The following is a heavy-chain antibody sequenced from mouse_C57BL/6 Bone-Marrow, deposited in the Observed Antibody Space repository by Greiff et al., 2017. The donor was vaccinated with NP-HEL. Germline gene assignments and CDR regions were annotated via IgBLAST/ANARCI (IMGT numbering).Heavy chain of an antibody. J-gene: IGHJ2*01. CDR2: IRSKSNNYAT. CDR1: GFSFNTYA. V-gene: IGHV10-1*01. Sequence: EVKLVESGGGLVQPKGSLKLSCAASGFSFNTYAMNWVRQAPGKGLEWVARIRSKSNNYATYYADSLKDRFTISRDDSESMLYLQMNNLKTEDTPMYYCVRQSYDGYYLDYWGQGTTLTVSS. CDR3: VRQSYDGYYLDY. D-gene: IGHD2-3*01.